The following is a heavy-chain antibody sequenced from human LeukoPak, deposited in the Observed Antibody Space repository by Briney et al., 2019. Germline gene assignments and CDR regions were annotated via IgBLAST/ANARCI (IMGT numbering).Heavy chain of an antibody. CDR2: IQYDGSEI. V-gene: IGHV3-30*02. J-gene: IGHJ4*02. CDR3: ARESGAAKIGQMLNY. Sequence: PGGSLRLSCAASGLMFCTSGMHWVRQAPGKGLEWVAFIQYDGSEIYYADSLKGRFTISRDNSKNTLYLQMNSLRAEDTAVFYCARESGAAKIGQMLNYWGQGTLVTVSS. D-gene: IGHD3-10*02. CDR1: GLMFCTSG.